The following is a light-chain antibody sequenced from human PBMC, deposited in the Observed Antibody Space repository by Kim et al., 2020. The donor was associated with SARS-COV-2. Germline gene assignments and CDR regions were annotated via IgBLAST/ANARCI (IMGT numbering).Light chain of an antibody. J-gene: IGLJ2*01. V-gene: IGLV3-19*01. CDR1: SLRNYY. CDR3: NCRDSSGNHLV. Sequence: SELTQDPAVSVALGQTVRITCQGDSLRNYYASWYQQKPGQAPVFVIYGENNRPSGIPDRFSGSFSGNTASLTITGAQAEDEADYYCNCRDSSGNHLVFGGGTQLTVL. CDR2: GEN.